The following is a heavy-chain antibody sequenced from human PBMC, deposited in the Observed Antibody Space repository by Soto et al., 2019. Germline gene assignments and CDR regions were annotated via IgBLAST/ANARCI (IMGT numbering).Heavy chain of an antibody. V-gene: IGHV1-46*04. D-gene: IGHD1-1*01. CDR2: INPSARSA. CDR3: ARDNSAANGVLDH. CDR1: GYTFTNYY. Sequence: ASVKVPFKASGYTFTNYYLHWVRQAPGQWLELVGMINPSARSASYAQKLRGRLTIDRDTSTTTVYMELSRLTFEDTAVYFCARDNSAANGVLDHWGQGTMVTVSS. J-gene: IGHJ4*02.